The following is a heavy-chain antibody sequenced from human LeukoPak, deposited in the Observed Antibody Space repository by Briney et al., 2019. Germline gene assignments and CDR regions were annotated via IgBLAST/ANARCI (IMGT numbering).Heavy chain of an antibody. CDR3: ARDVGATTSPFDY. CDR2: ISSSGSTI. Sequence: GGSLRLSCAASGFTFSSYAMNWVRQAPGKGLEWVSYISSSGSTIYYADSVKGRFTISRDNAKNSLYLQMNSLRAEDTAVYYCARDVGATTSPFDYWGQGTLVTVSS. D-gene: IGHD1-26*01. V-gene: IGHV3-48*03. J-gene: IGHJ4*01. CDR1: GFTFSSYA.